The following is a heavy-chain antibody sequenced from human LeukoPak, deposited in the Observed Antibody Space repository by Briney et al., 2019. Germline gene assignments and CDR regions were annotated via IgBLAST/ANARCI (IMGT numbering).Heavy chain of an antibody. CDR3: ARGQVEWELLGTVYFDY. CDR1: GFTFDDYG. V-gene: IGHV3-11*04. CDR2: ISSSGSTI. J-gene: IGHJ4*02. D-gene: IGHD1-26*01. Sequence: GGSLRLSCAASGFTFDDYGMSWVRQAPGKGLEWVSYISSSGSTIYYADSVKGRFTISRDNAKNSLYLQMNSLRAEDTAVYYCARGQVEWELLGTVYFDYWGQGTLVTVSS.